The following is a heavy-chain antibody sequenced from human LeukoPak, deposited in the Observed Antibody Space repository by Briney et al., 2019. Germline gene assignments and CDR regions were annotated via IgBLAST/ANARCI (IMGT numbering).Heavy chain of an antibody. V-gene: IGHV1-2*02. J-gene: IGHJ4*02. D-gene: IGHD5-24*01. Sequence: GASVNDSCKACGYTFPAYYIHWVRQAPGQGLAWMGWINPNSGVTNYAQKFQGRVSMTRDTPITTAFMELSRLRSDDTAVYYCARVLRRDGYNRYFDYWGQGTLVTVSS. CDR3: ARVLRRDGYNRYFDY. CDR1: GYTFPAYY. CDR2: INPNSGVT.